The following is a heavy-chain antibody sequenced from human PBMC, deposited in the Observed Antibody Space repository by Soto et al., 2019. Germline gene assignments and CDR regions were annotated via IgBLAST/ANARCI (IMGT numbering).Heavy chain of an antibody. D-gene: IGHD3-10*02. CDR2: ISSSGSTA. J-gene: IGHJ6*03. Sequence: QVQLVESGGGLVKPGGSLRLSCEASGFTFSDYYMMWIRQAPGKGLEWVSYISSSGSTAYYADSVKGRFTSSRDNAKNALDPQMNSLSAGDTAVYYCARKGSCSGTSRFYIDVWGKGTTVTVS. CDR1: GFTFSDYY. CDR3: ARKGSCSGTSRFYIDV. V-gene: IGHV3-11*01.